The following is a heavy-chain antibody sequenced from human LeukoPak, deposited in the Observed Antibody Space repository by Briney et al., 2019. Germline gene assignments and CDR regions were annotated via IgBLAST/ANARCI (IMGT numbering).Heavy chain of an antibody. CDR2: MNPNSGNT. V-gene: IGHV1-8*02. CDR1: GYTFTSHD. CDR3: ARGGEDGYNSYYYYMDV. D-gene: IGHD5-24*01. J-gene: IGHJ6*03. Sequence: ASLKVSCRASGYTFTSHDINWVRQATGQGLEWMGWMNPNSGNTGYAQKFQGRVTMTRNTSISTAYMELSSLRSEDTAVYYCARGGEDGYNSYYYYMDVWGKGTTVTISS.